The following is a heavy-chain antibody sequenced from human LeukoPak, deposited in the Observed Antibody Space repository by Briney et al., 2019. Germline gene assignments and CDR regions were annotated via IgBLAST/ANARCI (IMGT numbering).Heavy chain of an antibody. V-gene: IGHV3-21*01. CDR2: ISSSSSYI. D-gene: IGHD6-13*01. CDR3: ARDRISLAAAGRRYFQH. J-gene: IGHJ1*01. Sequence: GGSLRLSCAASGFTFSSYSMNWVRQAPGKGLEWVLSISSSSSYIYYADSVKGRFTISRDNAKNSLYLQMNSLRVEDTAVYYCARDRISLAAAGRRYFQHWGQGTLVTVSS. CDR1: GFTFSSYS.